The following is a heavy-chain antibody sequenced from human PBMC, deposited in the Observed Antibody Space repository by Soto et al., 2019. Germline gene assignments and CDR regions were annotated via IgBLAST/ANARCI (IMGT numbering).Heavy chain of an antibody. D-gene: IGHD6-19*01. CDR3: TRRGSGRYYGGFDN. CDR1: GFNFSTYW. V-gene: IGHV3-74*01. Sequence: EVQLVESGGGLVQPGGSLRLSCTTSGFNFSTYWVHWVRQAPGKGVVWVSRINSDGTITDYADSVKGRFTISRDNAKKTLYLEMNSLRADDTAVYYCTRRGSGRYYGGFDNWGQGTLVAVSS. CDR2: INSDGTIT. J-gene: IGHJ4*02.